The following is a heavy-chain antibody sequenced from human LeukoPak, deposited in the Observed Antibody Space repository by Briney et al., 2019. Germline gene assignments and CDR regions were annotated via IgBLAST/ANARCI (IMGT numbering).Heavy chain of an antibody. J-gene: IGHJ4*02. CDR1: GFTFSSYS. CDR3: ARASCSSTSCYLLDY. D-gene: IGHD2-2*01. CDR2: ISSSSSYI. Sequence: PGGSLRLSCAASGFTFSSYSMNWVRQAPGKGLEWVSSISSSSSYIYYADSVKGRFTISRDNAKNSLYLQMNSLRAEDTAVYYCARASCSSTSCYLLDYWGQGTLVTVSS. V-gene: IGHV3-21*01.